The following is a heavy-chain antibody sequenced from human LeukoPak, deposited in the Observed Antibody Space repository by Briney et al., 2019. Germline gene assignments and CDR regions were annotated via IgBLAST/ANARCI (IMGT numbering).Heavy chain of an antibody. J-gene: IGHJ6*03. Sequence: GESLKISCKGSGYSFTSYWIGWVRQMPGKGLEWMGIIYPGDSDTRYSPSFQGQVTISADKSISTAYLQWGSLKASDTAMYYCARQAGSYHDILTGQYYYYYYVDVWGKGTTVTVSS. CDR3: ARQAGSYHDILTGQYYYYYYVDV. D-gene: IGHD3-9*01. V-gene: IGHV5-51*01. CDR1: GYSFTSYW. CDR2: IYPGDSDT.